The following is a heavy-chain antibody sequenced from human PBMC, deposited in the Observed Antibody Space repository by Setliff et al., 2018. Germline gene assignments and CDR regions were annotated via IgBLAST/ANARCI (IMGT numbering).Heavy chain of an antibody. CDR1: GGTFSDYH. V-gene: IGHV4-34*01. J-gene: IGHJ4*02. Sequence: SETLSLTCAAYGGTFSDYHWTWIRQSPEKGLEWIGEINHRGSTNYNPSLKSRVTISVDTSKDQFSLKVISMTAADTAVYYCARGRNIAARLLGSWGQGTLVTVSS. CDR2: INHRGST. D-gene: IGHD6-6*01. CDR3: ARGRNIAARLLGS.